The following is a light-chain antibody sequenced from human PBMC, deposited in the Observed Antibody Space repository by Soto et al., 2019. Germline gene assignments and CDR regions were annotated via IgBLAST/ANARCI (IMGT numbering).Light chain of an antibody. Sequence: DIVLTQSPGTLSLSPGERATLSCRASQSLGTAFLAWYQQKPGQAPRLLIYGASSRATGIPDRFSGSGSGTAFTLSISRLQPEDFAVYYCQQYGSSSYTFGQGTKLEIK. V-gene: IGKV3-20*01. CDR3: QQYGSSSYT. J-gene: IGKJ2*01. CDR2: GAS. CDR1: QSLGTAF.